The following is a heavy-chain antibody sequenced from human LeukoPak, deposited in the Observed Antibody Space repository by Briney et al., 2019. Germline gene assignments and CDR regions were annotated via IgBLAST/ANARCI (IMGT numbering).Heavy chain of an antibody. CDR3: ARAARIAVAGTAYFQH. J-gene: IGHJ1*01. Sequence: GASVKVSCKASGGTFSSYAISWVRQAPGQGLEWMGRIIPILGIANYAQKFQGRVTITADKSTSTAYMELSSLRSEDTAVYYCARAARIAVAGTAYFQHWGQGTLVTVSP. D-gene: IGHD6-19*01. V-gene: IGHV1-69*04. CDR2: IIPILGIA. CDR1: GGTFSSYA.